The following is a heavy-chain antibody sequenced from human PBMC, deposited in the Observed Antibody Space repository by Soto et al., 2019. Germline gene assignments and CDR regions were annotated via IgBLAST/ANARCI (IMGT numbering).Heavy chain of an antibody. Sequence: RASVKVSCKASGGTFSSYAISWVRQAPGQGLEWMGGIIPIFGTANYAQKFQGRVTITADESTSTAYMELSSLRSEDTAVYYCAREGAILGNWNYAQLDYWGQGTLVTVSS. V-gene: IGHV1-69*13. CDR2: IIPIFGTA. CDR1: GGTFSSYA. CDR3: AREGAILGNWNYAQLDY. J-gene: IGHJ4*02. D-gene: IGHD1-7*01.